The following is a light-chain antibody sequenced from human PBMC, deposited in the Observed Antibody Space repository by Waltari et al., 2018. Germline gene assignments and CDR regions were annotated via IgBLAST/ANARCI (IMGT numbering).Light chain of an antibody. V-gene: IGKV3-20*01. CDR2: GSS. CDR3: QQYGKSPIT. J-gene: IGKJ5*01. Sequence: VVLTQSPGTLSLSPGATVTLTCRASQSVGSTSTAWYQQKPGQSPRLLIYGSSRRAPGVPDRFSARGSGTDFALTITSLDPEDFAVYLCQQYGKSPITFGQGTRLEVK. CDR1: QSVGSTS.